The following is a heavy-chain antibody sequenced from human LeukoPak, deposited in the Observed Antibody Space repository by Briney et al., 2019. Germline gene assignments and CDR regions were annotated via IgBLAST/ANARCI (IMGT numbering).Heavy chain of an antibody. V-gene: IGHV4-59*08. CDR3: ARHLRWDYFDY. CDR1: GDSLSNYY. CDR2: IYYSGAT. J-gene: IGHJ4*02. Sequence: SETLSLTCTVSGDSLSNYYWSWIRQPPGKGLEWIGYIYYSGATSYNPSLKSRVTISVDTSKNQFSLKLSSVTAADTAVYYCARHLRWDYFDYWGQGTLVTVSS. D-gene: IGHD4-23*01.